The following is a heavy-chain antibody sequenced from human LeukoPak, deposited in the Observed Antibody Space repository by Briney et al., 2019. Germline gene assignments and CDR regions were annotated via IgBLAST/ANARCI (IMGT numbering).Heavy chain of an antibody. D-gene: IGHD2-15*01. CDR3: ARDRQFCSGGSCAFDY. CDR2: ISAYNGNT. Sequence: ASVKVSCKASGGTFSSYAISWVRQAPGQGLEWMGWISAYNGNTNYAQKLQGRVTMTTDTSTSTAYMELRSLRSDDTAVYYCARDRQFCSGGSCAFDYWGQGTLVTVSS. CDR1: GGTFSSYA. J-gene: IGHJ4*02. V-gene: IGHV1-18*01.